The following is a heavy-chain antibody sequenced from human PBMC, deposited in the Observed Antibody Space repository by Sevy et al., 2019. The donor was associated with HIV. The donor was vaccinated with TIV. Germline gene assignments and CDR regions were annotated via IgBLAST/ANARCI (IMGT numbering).Heavy chain of an antibody. CDR2: IYPDDSDT. D-gene: IGHD3-22*01. Sequence: GESLKISCKGSGYSFTSHWLGWVRHMPGKGLEWMGIIYPDDSDTKYSPSFQDQVTFSADKSISTAYLQWSSLKASDTAMYDCATSRSGYFDSSGYYIYWGQGTLVTVSS. V-gene: IGHV5-51*01. CDR3: ATSRSGYFDSSGYYIY. J-gene: IGHJ4*02. CDR1: GYSFTSHW.